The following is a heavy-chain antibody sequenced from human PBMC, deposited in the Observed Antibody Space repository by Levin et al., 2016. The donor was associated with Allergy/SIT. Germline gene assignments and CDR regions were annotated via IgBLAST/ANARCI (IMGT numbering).Heavy chain of an antibody. CDR3: VRQGRGDCSGGGCYSGYFDA. J-gene: IGHJ4*02. CDR1: GFIFSDSV. V-gene: IGHV3-73*01. D-gene: IGHD2-15*01. CDR2: IRTKPNSYAT. Sequence: GGSLRLSCAASGFIFSDSVIHWVRQASGKGLEWFGRIRTKPNSYATAYAESVKGRFTISRDDSENTAYLQMNSLKTEDTAVYYCVRQGRGDCSGGGCYSGYFDAWGQGNLVTVSS.